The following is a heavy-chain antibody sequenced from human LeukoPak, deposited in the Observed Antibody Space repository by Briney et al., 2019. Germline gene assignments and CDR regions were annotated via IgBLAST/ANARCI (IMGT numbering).Heavy chain of an antibody. J-gene: IGHJ5*02. CDR1: GYTFTNNF. CDR2: ISPTGSFT. V-gene: IGHV1-46*01. D-gene: IGHD5-24*01. Sequence: ASVKVSCKAFGYTFTNNFMHRVRQAPGQGPEWMGLISPTGSFTAYAQKFQGRVTLTRDLSTSTDYLELSSLRSEDTAVYYCARDISARDEAWWFDPWGQGTLVTVSS. CDR3: ARDISARDEAWWFDP.